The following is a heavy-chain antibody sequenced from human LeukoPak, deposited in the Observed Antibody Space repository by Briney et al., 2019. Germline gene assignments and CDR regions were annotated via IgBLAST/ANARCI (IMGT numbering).Heavy chain of an antibody. CDR3: ASEIFGSGSYPDF. D-gene: IGHD3-10*01. V-gene: IGHV3-33*01. CDR1: GFSFDTYA. CDR2: IWHDGSHK. J-gene: IGHJ4*02. Sequence: GGSLRLSCAASGFSFDTYAMHWVRQAPGQGLEWVALIWHDGSHKFYSNSVRGQFTISRDNSKNMVYLQMNNLRPDDTAVYYCASEIFGSGSYPDFWGQGTLVTVSS.